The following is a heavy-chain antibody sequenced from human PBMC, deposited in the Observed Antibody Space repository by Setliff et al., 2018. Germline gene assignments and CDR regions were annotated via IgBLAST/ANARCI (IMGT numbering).Heavy chain of an antibody. CDR1: GYRLIEVS. J-gene: IGHJ4*02. CDR2: FDPEDEET. V-gene: IGHV1-24*01. CDR3: ARGLREDGYNLADY. D-gene: IGHD5-12*01. Sequence: ASVKVSCKVSGYRLIEVSMHWVRQAPGKGLEWMGGFDPEDEETVYAQRFQGRVTMTTDTSTSTAYMELRSLRSEDTAVYYCARGLREDGYNLADYWGQGTLVTVSS.